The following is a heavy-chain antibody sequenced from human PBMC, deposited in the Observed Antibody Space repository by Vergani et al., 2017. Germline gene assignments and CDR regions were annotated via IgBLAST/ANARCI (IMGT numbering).Heavy chain of an antibody. Sequence: QVQLVQSEAEVKKPEASVKVSCKASNYTFIDYGISWVRQAPGQGLEWMGIINPSGGSTSYAQKFQGRVTMTADTSTNTAYMELRSLRSEDTAVYYCASLQVSGYRGTAGDYWGQGTLVTVSS. D-gene: IGHD5-12*01. CDR3: ASLQVSGYRGTAGDY. J-gene: IGHJ4*01. CDR1: NYTFIDYG. CDR2: INPSGGST. V-gene: IGHV1-46*01.